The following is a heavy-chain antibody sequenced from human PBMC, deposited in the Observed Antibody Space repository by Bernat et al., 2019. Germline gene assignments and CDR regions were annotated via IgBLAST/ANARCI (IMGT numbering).Heavy chain of an antibody. V-gene: IGHV1-69*01. D-gene: IGHD5-12*01. J-gene: IGHJ4*02. CDR1: GGTFSSYA. CDR2: IIPIFGTA. Sequence: QVQLVQSGAEVKKPGSSVKVSCKASGGTFSSYAISWVRQAPGQGLEWMGGIIPIFGTANYAQKFQGRVTITADESTSTAYMELSSLRSEDKAVYYCARGLGNMETYSGYDWGYWGQGTLVTVSS. CDR3: ARGLGNMETYSGYDWGY.